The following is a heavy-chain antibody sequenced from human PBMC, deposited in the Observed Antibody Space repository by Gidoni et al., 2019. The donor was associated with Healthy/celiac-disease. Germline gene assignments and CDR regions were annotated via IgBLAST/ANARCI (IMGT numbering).Heavy chain of an antibody. D-gene: IGHD6-19*01. Sequence: QVQLQQWGAGLLKPSETLSLTCAVYGGSFSGYYWSWIRQPPGKGLEWIGEINHSGSTNYNPSLKSRVTISVDTSKNQFSLKLSSVTAADTAVYYCARGQWTHPAAFDIWGQGTMVTVSS. CDR1: GGSFSGYY. CDR2: INHSGST. V-gene: IGHV4-34*01. J-gene: IGHJ3*02. CDR3: ARGQWTHPAAFDI.